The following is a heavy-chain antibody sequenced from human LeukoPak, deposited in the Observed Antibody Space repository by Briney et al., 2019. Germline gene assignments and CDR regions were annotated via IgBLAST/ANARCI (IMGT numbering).Heavy chain of an antibody. D-gene: IGHD5-12*01. Sequence: PSETLSLTCTVSGGSISSSYYWGWIRQPPGKGLEWIGSIYYSGSTYYNPSLKSRVTMSVDTSKNHFSLKLTSVTAADTAVYYCARAGPRAYSGCDLWGQGTLVTVSS. CDR3: ARAGPRAYSGCDL. J-gene: IGHJ3*01. CDR2: IYYSGST. CDR1: GGSISSSYY. V-gene: IGHV4-39*07.